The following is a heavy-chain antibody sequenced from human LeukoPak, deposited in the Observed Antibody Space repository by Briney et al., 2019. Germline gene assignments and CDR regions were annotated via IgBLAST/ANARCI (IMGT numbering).Heavy chain of an antibody. CDR1: GFTCISYD. CDR3: ARAAYTSTWYSRYFHI. D-gene: IGHD6-13*01. V-gene: IGHV3-13*01. Sequence: GSLILCGAASGFTCISYDIHWVGQATGKGLEWVSGIGTAGEKYYPGSVEGRFTIPRENAKHSLYLQMNSLRAGDTAVYYCARAAYTSTWYSRYFHIWGRGTLVTVSS. CDR2: IGTAGEK. J-gene: IGHJ2*01.